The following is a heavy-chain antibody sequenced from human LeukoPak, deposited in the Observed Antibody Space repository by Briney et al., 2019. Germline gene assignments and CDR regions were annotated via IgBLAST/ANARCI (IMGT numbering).Heavy chain of an antibody. CDR2: IYYSGST. CDR1: GGSISSSSYY. J-gene: IGHJ4*02. D-gene: IGHD5-24*01. V-gene: IGHV4-61*05. Sequence: PSETLSLTCTVSGGSISSSSYYWGWIRQPPGKGLEWNGYIYYSGSTNYNPSLKSRVTISVDTSKNQFSLKLTSVTAADTAVYYCARGLQMAGYYFDYWGQGTLVTASS. CDR3: ARGLQMAGYYFDY.